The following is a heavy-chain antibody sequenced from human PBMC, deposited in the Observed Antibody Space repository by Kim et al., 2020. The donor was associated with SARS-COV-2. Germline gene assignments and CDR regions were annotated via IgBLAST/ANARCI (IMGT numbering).Heavy chain of an antibody. D-gene: IGHD2-21*01. V-gene: IGHV3-7*03. Sequence: VDSVKGRFPIARDNAKNSLYLQMNRLRAEDTAVYYCARDGATGLTTALWYWGQGTLVTVSS. CDR3: ARDGATGLTTALWY. J-gene: IGHJ4*02.